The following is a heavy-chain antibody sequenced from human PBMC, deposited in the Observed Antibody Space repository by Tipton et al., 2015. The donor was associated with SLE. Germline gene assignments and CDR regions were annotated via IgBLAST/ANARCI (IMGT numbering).Heavy chain of an antibody. D-gene: IGHD6-19*01. J-gene: IGHJ3*02. V-gene: IGHV4-39*07. CDR3: ARPYPPGIAVAGNAFDI. CDR1: GGSISSSSYY. CDR2: IYYSGST. Sequence: LRLSCTVSGGSISSSSYYWGWIRQPPGKGLEWIGRIYYSGSTYYNPSLKSRVTISVDTSKNQFSLKLSSVTAADTAVYYCARPYPPGIAVAGNAFDIWGQGTMVTVSS.